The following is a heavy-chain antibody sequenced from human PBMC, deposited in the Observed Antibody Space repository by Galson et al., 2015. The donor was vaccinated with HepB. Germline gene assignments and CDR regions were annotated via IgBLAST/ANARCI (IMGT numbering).Heavy chain of an antibody. CDR3: AREYRPGFGSGTYYPYWFGP. CDR1: GFTFSDYS. Sequence: SLRLSCAASGFTFSDYSMNWVRQAPGKGLEWVSSISSNSHYIYYADSVKGRFTVSRDNAKSSLYLQMNSLRAEDTAVYYCAREYRPGFGSGTYYPYWFGPWGQGTLVTVSS. J-gene: IGHJ5*02. D-gene: IGHD3-10*01. V-gene: IGHV3-21*01. CDR2: ISSNSHYI.